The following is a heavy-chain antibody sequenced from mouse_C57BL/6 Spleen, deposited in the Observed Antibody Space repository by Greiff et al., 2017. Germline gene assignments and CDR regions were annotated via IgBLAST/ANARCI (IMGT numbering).Heavy chain of an antibody. J-gene: IGHJ4*01. CDR3: ARHRWDRSYAMDY. V-gene: IGHV5-9*01. D-gene: IGHD3-3*01. CDR1: GFTFSSYT. CDR2: ISGGGGNT. Sequence: DVKVEESGGGLVKPGGSLKLSCAASGFTFSSYTMSWVRQTPEKRLEWVATISGGGGNTYYPDSVKGRFTISRDNAKNTLYLQMSSLRSEDTALYYCARHRWDRSYAMDYWGQGTSVTVSS.